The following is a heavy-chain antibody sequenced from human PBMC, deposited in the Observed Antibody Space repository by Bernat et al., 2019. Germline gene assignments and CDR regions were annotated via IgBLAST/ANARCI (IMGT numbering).Heavy chain of an antibody. Sequence: QLQLQESGPGLVKPSETLSLTCTVSGGSISSSSYYWGWIRQPPGKGLEWIGSIYYSGSTYYNPSLKSRVTISVDTSKNEFSLKLTSVTAADTAVYYCAGGVATTPTEFDYWGQGTLVTVSS. J-gene: IGHJ4*02. CDR1: GGSISSSSYY. V-gene: IGHV4-39*01. CDR2: IYYSGST. CDR3: AGGVATTPTEFDY. D-gene: IGHD5-12*01.